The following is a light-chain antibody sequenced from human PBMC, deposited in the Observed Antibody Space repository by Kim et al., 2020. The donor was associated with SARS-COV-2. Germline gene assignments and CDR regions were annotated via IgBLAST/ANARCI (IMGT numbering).Light chain of an antibody. J-gene: IGKJ1*01. CDR3: QQYGSSPRT. CDR1: QSVSSSY. V-gene: IGKV3-20*01. CDR2: GAS. Sequence: EIVLTQSPGTLSLSPGERATLSCRASQSVSSSYLAWYQQKPGQAPRLLIYGASSSATGIPDRFSGSGSGTDFTLTISRREPEDFAVYYCQQYGSSPRTFGQGTKVDIK.